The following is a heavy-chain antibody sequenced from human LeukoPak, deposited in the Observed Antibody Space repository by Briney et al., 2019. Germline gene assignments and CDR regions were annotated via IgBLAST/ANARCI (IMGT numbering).Heavy chain of an antibody. J-gene: IGHJ4*02. V-gene: IGHV4-39*01. Sequence: SETLSLTCTVSGVSISSSNSYWGWIRQPPGKGLEWIGSIYYSGNTYYNASLKSQVSISIDTSKNQFSLRLTSVTAADTAVYYCAGAPGLFAFDYWGQGTLVTVSS. CDR3: AGAPGLFAFDY. CDR1: GVSISSSNSY. D-gene: IGHD3-10*01. CDR2: IYYSGNT.